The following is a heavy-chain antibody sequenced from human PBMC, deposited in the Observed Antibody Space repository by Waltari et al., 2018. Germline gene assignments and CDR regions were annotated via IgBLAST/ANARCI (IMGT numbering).Heavy chain of an antibody. V-gene: IGHV3-30*02. D-gene: IGHD3-10*01. CDR1: GFTCRNFG. CDR2: IQYSGKNK. Sequence: QVQLVESGGGVVQPGGSLKLSCTASGFTCRNFGMHWARQAPGKGLEWVAFIQYSGKNKYYLDSVKGRFTISRDNSQNTLYLQMDSLRPEDAAMYYCAKASDRRGFDYWGQGTLVTVSS. J-gene: IGHJ4*02. CDR3: AKASDRRGFDY.